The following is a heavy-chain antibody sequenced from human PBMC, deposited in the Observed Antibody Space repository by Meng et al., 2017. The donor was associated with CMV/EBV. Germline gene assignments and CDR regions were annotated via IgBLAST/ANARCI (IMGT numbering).Heavy chain of an antibody. J-gene: IGHJ4*02. CDR2: INPDGGGT. CDR1: GYIFTDYY. D-gene: IGHD4-11*01. CDR3: SGVWGRTTLTLPGY. V-gene: IGHV1-2*07. Sequence: ASALVSCKASGYIFTDYYIHWLRQAAGQGLEWMGSINPDGGGTNYAHKSQGRVTMTRDRSIRTAYSELRRLRSDDTAVYCCSGVWGRTTLTLPGYWGQGTLVTVSS.